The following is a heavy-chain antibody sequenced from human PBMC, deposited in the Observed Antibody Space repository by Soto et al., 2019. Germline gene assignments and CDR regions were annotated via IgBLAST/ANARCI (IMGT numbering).Heavy chain of an antibody. D-gene: IGHD3-16*02. J-gene: IGHJ4*02. V-gene: IGHV4-39*01. CDR1: GVSISSSSYY. Sequence: SETLSLTCTVSGVSISSSSYYWGWIRQPPGKGLEWIGSIYYSGSTYYNPSLKSRVTISVDTSKNQFSLKLSSVTAADTAVYYCARMHSDYDYVWGSYRPVPTFDYWGQGTLVTVSS. CDR2: IYYSGST. CDR3: ARMHSDYDYVWGSYRPVPTFDY.